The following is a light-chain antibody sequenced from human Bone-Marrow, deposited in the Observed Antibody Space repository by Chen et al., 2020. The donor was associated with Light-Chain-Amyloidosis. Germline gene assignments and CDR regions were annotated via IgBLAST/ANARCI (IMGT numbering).Light chain of an antibody. CDR3: QSADSSGTYEVI. Sequence: SYDLTQPPAGSVSPGQTARITCSGDDLPTKYAYCYQQKPGQAPVLVIHRDTERPSGISERFSGTSSGTTATLTISGVQAEDEADYHCQSADSSGTYEVIFGGGTKLTVL. V-gene: IGLV3-25*03. J-gene: IGLJ2*01. CDR1: DLPTKY. CDR2: RDT.